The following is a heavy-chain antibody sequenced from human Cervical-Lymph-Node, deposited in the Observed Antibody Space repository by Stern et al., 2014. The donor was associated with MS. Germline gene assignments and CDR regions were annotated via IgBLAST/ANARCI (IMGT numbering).Heavy chain of an antibody. CDR1: GGSISSGGYY. J-gene: IGHJ5*02. V-gene: IGHV4-31*03. Sequence: QVQLGQSGPGLVKPSQTLSLTCTVSGGSISSGGYYWSWIRQHPGKGLEWIGYIYYSGSTYYNPSLKSRVTISVDTSKNQFSLKLSSVTAADTAVYYCAREYCSSTSCYQWFDPWGQGTLVTVSS. CDR2: IYYSGST. CDR3: AREYCSSTSCYQWFDP. D-gene: IGHD2-2*01.